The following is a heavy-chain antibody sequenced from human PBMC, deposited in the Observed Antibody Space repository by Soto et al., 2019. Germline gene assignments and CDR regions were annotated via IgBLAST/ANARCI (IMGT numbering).Heavy chain of an antibody. Sequence: QVQLVQSGAEVKKPGASVKVSCKASGYTFTSYYMHWVRQAPGQGLEWMGIINPSGGSISYAQKFQGPVTMTRDTSTSTGYMELSSLRSEDTAVYYCAREKRYSYGHNLFDYWGQGTLVTVSS. CDR3: AREKRYSYGHNLFDY. CDR1: GYTFTSYY. V-gene: IGHV1-46*03. CDR2: INPSGGSI. J-gene: IGHJ4*02. D-gene: IGHD5-18*01.